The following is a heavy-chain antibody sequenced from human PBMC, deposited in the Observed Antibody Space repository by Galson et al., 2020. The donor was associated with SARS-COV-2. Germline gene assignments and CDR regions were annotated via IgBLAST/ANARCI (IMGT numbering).Heavy chain of an antibody. CDR3: ARDSSRAVAGTAAYYFDY. D-gene: IGHD6-19*01. CDR1: GGSVSSGSYY. V-gene: IGHV4-61*01. Sequence: ETLSLTCTVSGGSVSSGSYYWSWIRQPPGKGLEWIGYIYYSGSTNYNPSLKSRVTISVDTSKNQFSLKLSSVTAADTAVYYCARDSSRAVAGTAAYYFDYWGQGTLVTVSS. J-gene: IGHJ4*02. CDR2: IYYSGST.